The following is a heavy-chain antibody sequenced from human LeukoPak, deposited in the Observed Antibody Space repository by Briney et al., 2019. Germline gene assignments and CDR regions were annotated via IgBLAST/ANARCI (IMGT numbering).Heavy chain of an antibody. Sequence: GGSLRLSCAASGFTFSSSAMSWVRQAPGKGLEWVSAISSSGANTYYADSVKGRFTVSRDNSKNTLYLQMNSLRAEDTAVYYCAKGFLQWFDYWGQGTPVTVSS. CDR1: GFTFSSSA. CDR2: ISSSGANT. CDR3: AKGFLQWFDY. D-gene: IGHD3-3*01. J-gene: IGHJ4*02. V-gene: IGHV3-23*01.